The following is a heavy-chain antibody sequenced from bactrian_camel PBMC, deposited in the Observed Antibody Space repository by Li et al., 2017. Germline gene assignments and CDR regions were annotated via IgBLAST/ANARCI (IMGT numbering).Heavy chain of an antibody. J-gene: IGHJ4*01. D-gene: IGHD1*01. CDR2: IFTRRGPP. Sequence: QVQLVESGGGSVQAGGSLRLSCAASGHTYNFDYITWFRQAPGKEREAVAAIFTRRGPPLYADPVKGRFTISLDNAKHTIDLHMNSLKPEDSAMYYCAAASMRMLLNRVSRDPCDPDAMPYPDVGQGTQVTVSS. CDR1: GHTYNFDY. V-gene: IGHV3S61*01.